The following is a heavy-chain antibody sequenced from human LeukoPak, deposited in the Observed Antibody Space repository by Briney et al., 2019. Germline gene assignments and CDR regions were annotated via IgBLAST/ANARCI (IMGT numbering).Heavy chain of an antibody. D-gene: IGHD5-18*01. J-gene: IGHJ4*02. V-gene: IGHV3-33*01. Sequence: PGGSLRLSCAASGITFRNYGMHWVRQAPGKGLEWVAIIWYDGSNKYYADSVKGRFTISRDNSKNTLYLQMNSLRVEDTAVYYCASVRRALGYTIDYWGQGTQVAVSS. CDR2: IWYDGSNK. CDR1: GITFRNYG. CDR3: ASVRRALGYTIDY.